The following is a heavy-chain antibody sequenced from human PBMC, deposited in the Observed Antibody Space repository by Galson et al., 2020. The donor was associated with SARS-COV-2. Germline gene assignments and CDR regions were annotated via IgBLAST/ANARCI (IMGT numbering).Heavy chain of an antibody. D-gene: IGHD2-2*01. J-gene: IGHJ5*02. CDR2: IYYSGRT. V-gene: IGHV4-59*01. Sequence: ETSETLSLTCTVSGGSISSYYWSWIRQPPGKGLEWIGYIYYSGRTHYNPSLKSRITISVDTSKNQFSLKLSSVTAADTAVYYCARGLGYCSSTSCFNWFDPWGQGTLVTVSS. CDR3: ARGLGYCSSTSCFNWFDP. CDR1: GGSISSYY.